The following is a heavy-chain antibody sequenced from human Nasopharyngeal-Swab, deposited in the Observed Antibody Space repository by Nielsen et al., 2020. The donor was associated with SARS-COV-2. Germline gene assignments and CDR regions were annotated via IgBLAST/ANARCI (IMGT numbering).Heavy chain of an antibody. D-gene: IGHD3-22*01. CDR3: ARDSSGFEY. V-gene: IGHV5-51*01. Sequence: GGSLRLSCKASGYSFARYWIGWVRQMPGKGLEWMGVIYPGDSDVRYGPSFQGQVSISVDTSISTVYLQWSSLQASDTAMYYCARDSSGFEYWGQGTLVTVSS. CDR2: IYPGDSDV. J-gene: IGHJ4*02. CDR1: GYSFARYW.